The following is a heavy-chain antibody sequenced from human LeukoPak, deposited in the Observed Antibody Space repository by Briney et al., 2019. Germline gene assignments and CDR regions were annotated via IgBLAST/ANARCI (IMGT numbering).Heavy chain of an antibody. Sequence: SETLSLTCTVSGGSISSSGYYWGWIRQPPGKGLEWIGSIYYSGSTYYNPSLKSRVTISVDTSKNQFSLKLSSVTAADTAVYYCARVSSGSYSFGYWGQGTLVTVSS. D-gene: IGHD1-26*01. V-gene: IGHV4-39*07. J-gene: IGHJ4*02. CDR3: ARVSSGSYSFGY. CDR2: IYYSGST. CDR1: GGSISSSGYY.